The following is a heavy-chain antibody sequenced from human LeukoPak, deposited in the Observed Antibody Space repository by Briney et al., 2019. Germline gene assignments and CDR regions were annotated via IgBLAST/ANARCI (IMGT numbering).Heavy chain of an antibody. J-gene: IGHJ4*02. CDR3: ARESLAAAGREIDYFDY. V-gene: IGHV1-2*06. Sequence: ASVKVSCKASGYTFTGYYMHWVRQAPGQGLEWMGRINPNSGGTNYAQKFQGRVTMTRDTSISTAYMELSRLRSDDTAVYYCARESLAAAGREIDYFDYWGQGTLVTVSS. CDR2: INPNSGGT. CDR1: GYTFTGYY. D-gene: IGHD6-13*01.